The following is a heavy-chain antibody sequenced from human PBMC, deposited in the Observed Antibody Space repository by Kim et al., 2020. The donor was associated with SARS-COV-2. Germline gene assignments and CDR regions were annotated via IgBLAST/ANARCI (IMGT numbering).Heavy chain of an antibody. V-gene: IGHV1-3*01. J-gene: IGHJ4*02. CDR1: GYTFTSYA. CDR2: INAGNGNT. D-gene: IGHD3-10*01. CDR3: AREEMVRGVITNQALEDY. Sequence: ASVKVSCKASGYTFTSYAMHWVRQAPGQRLEWMGWINAGNGNTKYSQKFQGRVTITRDTSASTAYMELSSLRSEDTAVYYCAREEMVRGVITNQALEDYWGQGTLVTVSS.